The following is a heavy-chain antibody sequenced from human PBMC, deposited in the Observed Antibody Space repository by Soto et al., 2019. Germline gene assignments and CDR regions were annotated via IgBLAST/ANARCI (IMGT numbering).Heavy chain of an antibody. Sequence: QVPLVESGGGVAQPGRSLRLFCAASGFTLSSYSLHWVRQSPGKGLEWVAAISSDGTEKHYADSVKGRFTISRDNSKNTLSLQLNSLRTEDTAVYYCARMFGFSYGPANRGMDVWGQGTTVTVSS. CDR3: ARMFGFSYGPANRGMDV. V-gene: IGHV3-30*04. D-gene: IGHD5-18*01. J-gene: IGHJ6*02. CDR2: ISSDGTEK. CDR1: GFTLSSYS.